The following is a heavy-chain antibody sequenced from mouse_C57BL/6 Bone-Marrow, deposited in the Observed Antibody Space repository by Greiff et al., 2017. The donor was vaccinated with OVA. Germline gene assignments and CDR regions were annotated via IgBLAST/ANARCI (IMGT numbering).Heavy chain of an antibody. V-gene: IGHV1-61*01. CDR2: IYPSDSET. J-gene: IGHJ2*01. CDR3: ARYRDSSGYDY. Sequence: VQLQQSGAELVRPGSSVKLSCKASGYTFTSYWMDWVKQRPGQGLEWIGNIYPSDSETHYNQKFKDKATLTVDKSSSTAYMQLSSLTSEDSAVYYCARYRDSSGYDYWGQGTTLTVSS. CDR1: GYTFTSYW. D-gene: IGHD3-2*02.